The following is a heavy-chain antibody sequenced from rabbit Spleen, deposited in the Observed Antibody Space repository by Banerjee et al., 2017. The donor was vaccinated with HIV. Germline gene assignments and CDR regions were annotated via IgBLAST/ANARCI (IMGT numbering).Heavy chain of an antibody. D-gene: IGHD1-1*01. V-gene: IGHV1S45*01. Sequence: QEQLVESGGGLVKPGASLTLTCTASGFSFSGGYDMCWVRQAPGKRPEWIACINAITGKPVYASWVNGRFTISKTSSTTVFLQMTSLTAADRAAYFCARDLVGVIGWNFYLWGPGTLVTV. CDR1: GFSFSGGYD. CDR3: ARDLVGVIGWNFYL. CDR2: INAITGKP. J-gene: IGHJ4*01.